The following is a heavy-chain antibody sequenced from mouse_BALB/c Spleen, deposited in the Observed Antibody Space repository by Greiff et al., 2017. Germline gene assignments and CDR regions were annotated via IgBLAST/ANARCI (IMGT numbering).Heavy chain of an antibody. CDR1: GDSITSDY. D-gene: IGHD2-14*01. Sequence: EVQLQQSGPSLVKPSQTLSLTCSVTGDSITSDYWNWIRKFPGNKLEYMGYISYSGSTYYNPSLKSRISITRDTSKNQYYLQLNSVTTEDTATYYSARYYRYDGYFDVWGAGTTVTVSS. CDR2: ISYSGST. V-gene: IGHV3-8*02. CDR3: ARYYRYDGYFDV. J-gene: IGHJ1*01.